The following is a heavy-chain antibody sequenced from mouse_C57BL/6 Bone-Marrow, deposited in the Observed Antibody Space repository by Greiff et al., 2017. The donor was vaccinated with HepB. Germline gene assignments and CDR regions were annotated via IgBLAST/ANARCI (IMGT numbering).Heavy chain of an antibody. CDR3: ARDDYPACFAY. Sequence: QVQLQQSGAELVRPGTSVKMSCKASGYTFTNYWIGGAKQRPGHGLEWIGDIYPGGGYTNSNEKFKGKATLTADKSSSTAYMQFSSLTSEDSAIYYCARDDYPACFAYCGQGTLVTVSA. CDR2: IYPGGGYT. J-gene: IGHJ3*01. D-gene: IGHD2-4*01. V-gene: IGHV1-63*01. CDR1: GYTFTNYW.